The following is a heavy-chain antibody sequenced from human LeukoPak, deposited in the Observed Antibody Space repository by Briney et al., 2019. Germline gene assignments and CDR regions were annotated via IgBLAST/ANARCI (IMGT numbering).Heavy chain of an antibody. CDR3: ARDRIVVVPAATDGSTQHYYYYMDV. Sequence: GGSLRLSCAASGFTFSSYWMSWVRQAPGKGLEWVANIKQDGSEKYYVDSVKGRFTISRDNAKNSLYLQMNSLRAEDTAVYYCARDRIVVVPAATDGSTQHYYYYMDVWGKGTTVTVSS. D-gene: IGHD2-2*01. CDR2: IKQDGSEK. J-gene: IGHJ6*03. CDR1: GFTFSSYW. V-gene: IGHV3-7*01.